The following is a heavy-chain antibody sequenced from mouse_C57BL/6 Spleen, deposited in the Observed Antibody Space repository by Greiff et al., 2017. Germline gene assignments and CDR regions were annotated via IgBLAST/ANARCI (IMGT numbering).Heavy chain of an antibody. CDR2: INPSNGGT. J-gene: IGHJ1*03. CDR3: ASSTTVVRGYFDV. Sequence: QVQLQQPGTELVKPGASVKLSCKASGYTFTSYWMHWVKQRPGQGLEWIGNINPSNGGTNYNEKFTSKATLTVDNSSSTAYMQLSILTSEDSAVYYCASSTTVVRGYFDVWGTGTTVTVSS. V-gene: IGHV1-53*01. CDR1: GYTFTSYW. D-gene: IGHD1-1*01.